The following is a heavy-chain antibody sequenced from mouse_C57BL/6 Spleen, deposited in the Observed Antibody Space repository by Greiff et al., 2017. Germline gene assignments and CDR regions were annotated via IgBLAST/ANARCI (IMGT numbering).Heavy chain of an antibody. CDR3: ASPTFMDY. J-gene: IGHJ4*01. D-gene: IGHD5-5*01. Sequence: VQLQQSGPELVKPGASVKISCTASGYTFTDYYMNWVKQSHGKSLEWIGDINPNNGGTSYNQKFKGKATLTVDKSSSTAYMELRSLTSEDSAVYYCASPTFMDYWGQGTSVTVSS. CDR1: GYTFTDYY. V-gene: IGHV1-26*01. CDR2: INPNNGGT.